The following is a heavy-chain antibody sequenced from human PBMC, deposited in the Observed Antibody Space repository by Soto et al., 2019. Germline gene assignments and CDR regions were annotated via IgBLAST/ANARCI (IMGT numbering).Heavy chain of an antibody. CDR3: ARHNYGSGSTYFDY. J-gene: IGHJ4*02. V-gene: IGHV4-30-2*01. D-gene: IGHD3-10*01. CDR1: GGSIGSGGYS. CDR2: IYHSGST. Sequence: SETLSLTCAVSGGSIGSGGYSWSWIRQPPGKGLEWIGYIYHSGSTYYYPSLKSRVTISVDRSKNQFSLKLSSVTAADTAVYYCARHNYGSGSTYFDYWGQGTLVPVSS.